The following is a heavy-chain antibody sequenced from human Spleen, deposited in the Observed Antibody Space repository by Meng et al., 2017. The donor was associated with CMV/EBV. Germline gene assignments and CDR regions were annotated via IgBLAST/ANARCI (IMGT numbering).Heavy chain of an antibody. CDR3: ASLSYYYDSSGPPDY. J-gene: IGHJ4*02. CDR1: GFTFSDYY. Sequence: GGSLRLSCAASGFTFSDYYMSWVRQAPGKGLEWVSYISSSGSPIYYADSVKGRFTISRDNAKNSLYLQMNSLRAEDTAVYYCASLSYYYDSSGPPDYWGQGTLVTVSS. V-gene: IGHV3-11*04. D-gene: IGHD3-22*01. CDR2: ISSSGSPI.